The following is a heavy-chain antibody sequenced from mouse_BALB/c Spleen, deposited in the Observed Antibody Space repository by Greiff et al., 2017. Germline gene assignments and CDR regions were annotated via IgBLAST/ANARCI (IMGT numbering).Heavy chain of an antibody. J-gene: IGHJ4*01. CDR2: IDPYNGGT. Sequence: VQLQQSGPELVKPGASVKVSCKASGYAFTSYNMYWVKQSHGKSLEWIGYIDPYNGGTSYNQKFKGKATLTVDKSSSTAYMHLNSLTSEDSAVYYCAYYDYDGGTDYAMDYWGQGTSGTVSS. D-gene: IGHD2-4*01. CDR3: AYYDYDGGTDYAMDY. CDR1: GYAFTSYN. V-gene: IGHV1S135*01.